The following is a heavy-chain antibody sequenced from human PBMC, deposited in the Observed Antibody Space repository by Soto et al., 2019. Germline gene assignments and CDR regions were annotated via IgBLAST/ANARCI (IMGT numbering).Heavy chain of an antibody. D-gene: IGHD3-10*01. CDR2: INIYGNST. CDR1: GFTFTNYW. J-gene: IGHJ4*02. V-gene: IGHV3-74*01. Sequence: EVQLVESGGGLVQPGGSLRLSCAASGFTFTNYWMHWVRQAPGKGLVWVSRINIYGNSTTYADSVKGRFTISRDNAKNTPCLQMNSLRAEDTAVYYWVRDGEIPLSFDYWGQGTLVTVSS. CDR3: VRDGEIPLSFDY.